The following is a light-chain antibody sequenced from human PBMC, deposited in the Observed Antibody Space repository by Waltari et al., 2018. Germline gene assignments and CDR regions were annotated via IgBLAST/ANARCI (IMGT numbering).Light chain of an antibody. Sequence: WYRRHPGGNPKLLIYEFTKRASGVSNRFSGSKSGNTVSLIISGLQAEDEADYFCCTFAGYGIYVFGTGTQVSVL. CDR2: EFT. J-gene: IGLJ1*01. V-gene: IGLV2-23*02. CDR3: CTFAGYGIYV.